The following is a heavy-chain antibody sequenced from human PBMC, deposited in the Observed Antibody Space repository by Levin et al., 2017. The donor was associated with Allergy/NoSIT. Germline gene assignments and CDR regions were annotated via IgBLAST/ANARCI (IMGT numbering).Heavy chain of an antibody. CDR1: GGSIYSGGYS. D-gene: IGHD6-13*01. CDR3: SSIYGSTSYRVDY. J-gene: IGHJ4*02. Sequence: SSETLSLTCAVSGGSIYSGGYSWSWIRQPPGKGLEWIGYIYHSGSTYYNPSLKSRVTISVDRSKNHFSLKLTSVTAADTAVYYCSSIYGSTSYRVDYWGQGTLVTVSS. CDR2: IYHSGST. V-gene: IGHV4-30-2*01.